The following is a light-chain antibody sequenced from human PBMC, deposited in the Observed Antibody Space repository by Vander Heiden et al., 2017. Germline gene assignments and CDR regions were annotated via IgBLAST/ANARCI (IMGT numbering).Light chain of an antibody. CDR2: EVS. CDR1: SSDVGGYNY. J-gene: IGLJ1*01. CDR3: SSYAGSNNLV. V-gene: IGLV2-8*01. Sequence: QSALTQPPSASGSPGQSVTISFHGTSSDVGGYNYVSWYQQHPGKAPKLMIYEVSKRPSGVPDRFSGSKSGNTASLTVSGLQAEDEADYYCSSYAGSNNLVFGTGTKVTVL.